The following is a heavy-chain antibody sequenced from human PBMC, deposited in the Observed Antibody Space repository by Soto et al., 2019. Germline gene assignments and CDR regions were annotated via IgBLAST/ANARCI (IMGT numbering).Heavy chain of an antibody. CDR2: ISSSSSYI. J-gene: IGHJ3*02. CDR1: GFTFSSYS. V-gene: IGHV3-21*01. Sequence: ESGGGLVKPGGSLRLSCAASGFTFSSYSMNWVRQAPGTGLEWVSSISSSSSYIYYADSVKGRFTISRDNAKNSLYLQMNSLRAEDTAVYYCARDLSGCSGGSCYDNTNVAFDIWGQGTMVTVSS. CDR3: ARDLSGCSGGSCYDNTNVAFDI. D-gene: IGHD2-15*01.